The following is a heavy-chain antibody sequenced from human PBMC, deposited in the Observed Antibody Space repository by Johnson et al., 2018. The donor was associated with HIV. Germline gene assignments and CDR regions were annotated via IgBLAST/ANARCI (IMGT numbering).Heavy chain of an antibody. D-gene: IGHD2-15*01. CDR3: ARRRQGSASYSDPFDI. CDR1: GFTLSNYG. V-gene: IGHV3-13*01. J-gene: IGHJ3*02. CDR2: IGVAGDT. Sequence: VQLVESGGGMVQPGRSLRLSCATPGFTLSNYGIHWVRQAPGKGLEWVSAIGVAGDTYYAGSVRGRFTLSRENAKNSFYLQMNDLRVGDTAVFYCARRRQGSASYSDPFDIWGQGTMVTVSS.